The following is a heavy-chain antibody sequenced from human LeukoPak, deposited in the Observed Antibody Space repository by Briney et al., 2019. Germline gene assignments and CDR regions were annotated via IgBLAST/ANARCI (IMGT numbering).Heavy chain of an antibody. Sequence: ASETVSCTPSVYTFTNHYIHWVRPAPGQGLEWMGIISPSGGSTSYAQKFQGRVTMTRDTSTSTVYMELSSLRSEDTAVYYCARALVERWLQVTFDYWGQGTLVTVSS. CDR2: ISPSGGST. CDR1: VYTFTNHY. V-gene: IGHV1-46*01. J-gene: IGHJ4*02. CDR3: ARALVERWLQVTFDY. D-gene: IGHD5-24*01.